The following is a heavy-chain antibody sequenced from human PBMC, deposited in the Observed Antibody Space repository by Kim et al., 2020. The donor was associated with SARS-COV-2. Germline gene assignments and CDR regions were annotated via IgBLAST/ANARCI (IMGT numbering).Heavy chain of an antibody. CDR3: TTDHDILTGYGPYYYYGMDV. CDR1: GFTFSNAW. CDR2: IKSKTDGGTT. Sequence: GGSLRLSCAASGFTFSNAWMSWVRQAPGKGLEWVGRIKSKTDGGTTDYAAPVKGRFTISRDDSKNTLYLQMNSLKTEDTAVYYCTTDHDILTGYGPYYYYGMDVWGQGTTVTVSS. J-gene: IGHJ6*02. D-gene: IGHD3-9*01. V-gene: IGHV3-15*01.